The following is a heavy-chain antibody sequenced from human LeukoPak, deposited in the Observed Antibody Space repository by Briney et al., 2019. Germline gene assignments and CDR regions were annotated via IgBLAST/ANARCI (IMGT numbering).Heavy chain of an antibody. D-gene: IGHD4-17*01. CDR1: GFIFKDYT. J-gene: IGHJ5*02. CDR2: VSFGSSYI. V-gene: IGHV3-21*06. CDR3: ARASTEYAVTDGFDT. Sequence: AGGSLRLSCAASGFIFKDYTINWVRQSPGKGLQWVSYVSFGSSYISYADSLKGRFTISRDDAKSSVYLEMTSLRTDDTAVYYCARASTEYAVTDGFDTWGPGTLVTVSS.